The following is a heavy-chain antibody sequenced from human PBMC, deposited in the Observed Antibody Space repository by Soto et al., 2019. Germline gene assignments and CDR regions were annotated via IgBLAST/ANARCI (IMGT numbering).Heavy chain of an antibody. CDR1: GGSISSGGYY. CDR2: IYYSGST. D-gene: IGHD5-18*01. Sequence: SETLSLTCTVSGGSISSGGYYWSWIRQHPGKGLEWIGYIYYSGSTYYNPSLKSRVTISVDTSKNQFSLKLSSVTAADTAVYYCARAPDTAMVLDYWGQGTLVTVSS. CDR3: ARAPDTAMVLDY. V-gene: IGHV4-31*03. J-gene: IGHJ4*02.